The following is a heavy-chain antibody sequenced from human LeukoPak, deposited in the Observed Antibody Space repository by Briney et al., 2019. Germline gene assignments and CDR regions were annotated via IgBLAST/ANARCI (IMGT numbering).Heavy chain of an antibody. D-gene: IGHD5-24*01. CDR1: GFTFSSYG. CDR2: ISYDGSNK. CDR3: AKFELGSQRWVQNDY. V-gene: IGHV3-30*18. Sequence: PGGSLRLSCAASGFTFSSYGMHWVRQAPGKGLEWVAVISYDGSNKYYADSVKGRFTISRDNSKNTLYLQMNSLRVEDTAIYYCAKFELGSQRWVQNDYWGQGTLVTVSS. J-gene: IGHJ4*02.